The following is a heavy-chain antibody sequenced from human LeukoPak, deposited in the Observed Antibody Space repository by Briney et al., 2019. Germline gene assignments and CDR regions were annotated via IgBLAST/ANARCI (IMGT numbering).Heavy chain of an antibody. CDR1: GDSISSGDFY. CDR2: IHYSGST. D-gene: IGHD2-15*01. Sequence: PSETLSLTCTVSGDSISSGDFYWSWIRQSPGKGLEWIGYIHYSGSTYYNPSLKSRVSISLDTSKNQFSLKLSSVTAADTAVYYCARGGWSEVYFDYWGQGTLVTVSS. J-gene: IGHJ4*02. CDR3: ARGGWSEVYFDY. V-gene: IGHV4-30-4*01.